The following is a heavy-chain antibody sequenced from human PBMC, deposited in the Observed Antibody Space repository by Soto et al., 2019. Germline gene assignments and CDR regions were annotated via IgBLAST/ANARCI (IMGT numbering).Heavy chain of an antibody. D-gene: IGHD3-9*01. Sequence: ASVKVSCKASGYTFTHFYITWVRQAPGQGLEWMGAISPHNFNTNYAQKFRGRVTLTTEKSTNTAYMDLRSLTSDDTDVYYCARDEGGYDILTGYYKSHHFDYWGQGVWVTVSS. J-gene: IGHJ4*02. CDR1: GYTFTHFY. V-gene: IGHV1-18*01. CDR3: ARDEGGYDILTGYYKSHHFDY. CDR2: ISPHNFNT.